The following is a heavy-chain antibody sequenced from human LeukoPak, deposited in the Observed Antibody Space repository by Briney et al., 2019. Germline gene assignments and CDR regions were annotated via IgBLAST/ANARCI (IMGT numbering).Heavy chain of an antibody. J-gene: IGHJ5*02. CDR1: GFTFSSKW. V-gene: IGHV3-7*01. CDR3: ASQSYARFDP. Sequence: GGSLRLSCAASGFTFSSKWMSWVRQAPGKGLEWVGNIQPDGSEQYPVDSVKGRFTITRDNARNSLFLQMNSLRVEDPAVYYCASQSYARFDPWGQGTLVTVSS. D-gene: IGHD3-16*01. CDR2: IQPDGSEQ.